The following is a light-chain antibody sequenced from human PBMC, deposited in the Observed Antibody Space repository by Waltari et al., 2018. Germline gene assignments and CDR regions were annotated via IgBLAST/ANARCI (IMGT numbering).Light chain of an antibody. V-gene: IGKV3-20*01. J-gene: IGKJ1*01. CDR1: QSVSKY. CDR2: AAS. Sequence: SCRAGQSVSKYLAWYHQRPGQAPRLLIYAASTRATGIPDRFSGSGYGTDFSLIISRLEPEDFAVYYCQNHERLPATFGQGTKVEIK. CDR3: QNHERLPAT.